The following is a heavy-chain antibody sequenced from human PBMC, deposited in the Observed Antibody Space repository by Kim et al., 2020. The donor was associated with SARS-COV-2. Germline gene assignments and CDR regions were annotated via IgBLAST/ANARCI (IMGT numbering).Heavy chain of an antibody. V-gene: IGHV4-59*13. Sequence: SETLSLTCTVSGGSISSYYWSWIRQPPGKGLEWIGYIYYSGSTNYNPSLKSRVTISVDTSKNQFSLKLSSVTAADTAVYYCARDLSLGASGYDLPYYYYYGMDVWGQGTTVTVSS. CDR2: IYYSGST. CDR1: GGSISSYY. D-gene: IGHD5-12*01. J-gene: IGHJ6*02. CDR3: ARDLSLGASGYDLPYYYYYGMDV.